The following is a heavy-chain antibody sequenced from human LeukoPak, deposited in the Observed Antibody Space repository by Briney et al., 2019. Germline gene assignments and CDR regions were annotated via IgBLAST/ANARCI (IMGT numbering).Heavy chain of an antibody. J-gene: IGHJ3*01. CDR1: GGSIRSYY. V-gene: IGHV4-59*08. Sequence: SETLSLTCTVPGGSIRSYYWSWIRQTPGKGLEWIGYTKYSVKTNYNPSLKSRVTISVDTSKNQFSLKLNSMTAADTAVYYCARHAEGYDAFDLWGHGTVVTVSS. CDR3: ARHAEGYDAFDL. CDR2: TKYSVKT. D-gene: IGHD5-18*01.